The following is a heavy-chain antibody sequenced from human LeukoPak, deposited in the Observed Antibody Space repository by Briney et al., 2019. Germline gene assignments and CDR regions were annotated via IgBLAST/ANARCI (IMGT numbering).Heavy chain of an antibody. CDR2: ISWNSGSI. Sequence: GRSLRLSCAASGFTFDDYAMHWVRQAPGKGLEWVSGISWNSGSIGYADSVKGRFTISRDNAKNSLYLQMNSLRAEDTALYYCAKDISLDILTGYTDYWGQGTLVTVSS. CDR3: AKDISLDILTGYTDY. D-gene: IGHD3-9*01. V-gene: IGHV3-9*01. CDR1: GFTFDDYA. J-gene: IGHJ4*02.